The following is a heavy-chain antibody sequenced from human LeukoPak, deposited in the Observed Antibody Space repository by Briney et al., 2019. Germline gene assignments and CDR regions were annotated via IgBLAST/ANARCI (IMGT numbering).Heavy chain of an antibody. CDR1: GFTLSSYS. V-gene: IGHV3-23*01. D-gene: IGHD4-23*01. CDR2: MSGSDTGS. Sequence: GGSLRLSCVASGFTLSSYSMSWVRQAPGKGLEWVSAMSGSDTGSWYADSVKGRFTISRDTSKTTLYLQMNSLRAEDTAIYYCAKDARSFGGTYFDYWGQGIQVTVAS. CDR3: AKDARSFGGTYFDY. J-gene: IGHJ4*02.